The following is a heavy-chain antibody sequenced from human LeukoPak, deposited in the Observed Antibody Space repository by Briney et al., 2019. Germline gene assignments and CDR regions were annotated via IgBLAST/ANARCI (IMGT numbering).Heavy chain of an antibody. CDR1: GGSISSYY. V-gene: IGHV4-59*01. CDR2: IYYSGST. D-gene: IGHD1-14*01. CDR3: ARGNQRHYED. J-gene: IGHJ4*02. Sequence: PSETLSLTCTVSGGSISSYYWSWIRQPPGKGLEWIGYIYYSGSTNYNPSLKSRVTISVDTSKNQFSLKLSSVTAADTAVHYCARGNQRHYEDWGQGTLVTVSS.